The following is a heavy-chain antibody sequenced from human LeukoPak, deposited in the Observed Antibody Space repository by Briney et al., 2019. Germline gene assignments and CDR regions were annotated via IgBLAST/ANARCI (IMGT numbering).Heavy chain of an antibody. V-gene: IGHV4-39*01. Sequence: KASETLSLTCTVSGGSISSGDYYWSWVRQPPGKGLEWIGSVCYSGSTYYNPSLKSRVTISVDTSKNQFSLKLSSVTAADTAVYYCARQYSGDSRSPFFDYWGQGTLVTVSS. J-gene: IGHJ4*02. CDR3: ARQYSGDSRSPFFDY. CDR2: VCYSGST. D-gene: IGHD5-18*01. CDR1: GGSISSGDYY.